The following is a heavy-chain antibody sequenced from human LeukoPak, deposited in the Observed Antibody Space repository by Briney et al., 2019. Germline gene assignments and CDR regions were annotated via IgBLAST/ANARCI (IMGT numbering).Heavy chain of an antibody. CDR1: GFTFSSYS. CDR3: ARGYSSSWHDYYYYMDV. Sequence: PGGSLRLSCAASGFTFSSYSMNWVRQAPGKGLEWVSSISSSSSYIYYADSVKGRFTIYRDNAKNSLYLQMNSLRAEDKAVYHCARGYSSSWHDYYYYMDVWGKGTTVTISS. V-gene: IGHV3-21*01. CDR2: ISSSSSYI. J-gene: IGHJ6*03. D-gene: IGHD6-13*01.